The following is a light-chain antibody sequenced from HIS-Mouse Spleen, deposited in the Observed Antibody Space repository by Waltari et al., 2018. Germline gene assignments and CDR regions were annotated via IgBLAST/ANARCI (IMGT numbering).Light chain of an antibody. V-gene: IGLV3-10*01. Sequence: SYALTQPPSVSLSPGQTARITSSGAALPKNYAHWYQQKSGQAPVLVIYEDSKRPSGIPERFSGSSSGTMATLTISGAQVEDEADYYCYSTDGSGNHRVFGGGTKLTVL. CDR2: EDS. CDR3: YSTDGSGNHRV. J-gene: IGLJ2*01. CDR1: ALPKNY.